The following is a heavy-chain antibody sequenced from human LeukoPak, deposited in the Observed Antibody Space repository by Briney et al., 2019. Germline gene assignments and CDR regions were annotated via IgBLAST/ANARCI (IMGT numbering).Heavy chain of an antibody. CDR1: GGSVCSGSYY. J-gene: IGHJ5*02. CDR2: IYYSGST. V-gene: IGHV4-61*01. Sequence: SETLSLTCTISGGSVCSGSYYWSWIRQPPGKGLEWIGYIYYSGSTKYNPSLKSRVTISVDTSKNQFSLKMNSVTAADTAVYFCARDTTGSPRWFDPWGLGALVTVSS. D-gene: IGHD2/OR15-2a*01. CDR3: ARDTTGSPRWFDP.